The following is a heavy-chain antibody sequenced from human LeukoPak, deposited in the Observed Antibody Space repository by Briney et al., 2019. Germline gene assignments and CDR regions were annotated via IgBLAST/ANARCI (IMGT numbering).Heavy chain of an antibody. CDR1: GGSFSGYY. J-gene: IGHJ4*02. CDR2: INHSGST. V-gene: IGHV4-34*01. D-gene: IGHD2-2*01. Sequence: SETLSLTCAVYGGSFSGYYWSWIRQPPGKGLEWIGEINHSGSTNYNPSLKSRVTISVDTSKNQFSLKLSSVTAADTAVYYCARLGSTSCSDYWGQGTLVTVSS. CDR3: ARLGSTSCSDY.